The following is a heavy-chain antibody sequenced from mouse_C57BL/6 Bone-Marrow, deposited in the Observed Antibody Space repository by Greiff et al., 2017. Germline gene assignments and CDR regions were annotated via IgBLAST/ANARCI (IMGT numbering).Heavy chain of an antibody. CDR3: ARKSTTVVVPRWYFDV. D-gene: IGHD1-1*01. CDR1: GYTFTSYG. V-gene: IGHV1-81*01. Sequence: QVTLKVSGAELARPGASVKLSCKASGYTFTSYGISWVKQRTGQGLEWIGEIYPRSGNTYYNEKFKGKATLTADKSSSTAYMELRSLTSEDSAVYFCARKSTTVVVPRWYFDVWGTGTTVTVSS. CDR2: IYPRSGNT. J-gene: IGHJ1*03.